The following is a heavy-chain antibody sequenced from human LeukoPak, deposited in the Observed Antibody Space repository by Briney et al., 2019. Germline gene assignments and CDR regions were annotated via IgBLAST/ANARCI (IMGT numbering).Heavy chain of an antibody. Sequence: GGSLRLSCAASGFTFSSYGMSWVRQAPGKGLEWVSAISGSGGSTYYADSVKGRFTISRDNSKNTLYLQMSSLRGEDTAVYYCARDPRGPTGNDHNGRDGFDFWGQGALVTVSS. J-gene: IGHJ4*02. CDR2: ISGSGGST. CDR3: ARDPRGPTGNDHNGRDGFDF. D-gene: IGHD1-14*01. CDR1: GFTFSSYG. V-gene: IGHV3-23*01.